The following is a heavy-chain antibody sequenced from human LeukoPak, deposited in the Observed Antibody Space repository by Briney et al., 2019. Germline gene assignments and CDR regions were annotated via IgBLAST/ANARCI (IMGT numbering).Heavy chain of an antibody. CDR2: IRYDGSNK. V-gene: IGHV3-30*02. J-gene: IGHJ4*02. CDR3: AKAAHYDFWSGYDY. Sequence: PGGSLRLSCAASGFTFSSYAMHWVRQAPGKGLEWVTFIRYDGSNKYYTDSVKARFTISRDNSKNTLYLQMNSLRAEDTAVYYCAKAAHYDFWSGYDYWGQGTVVTVSS. CDR1: GFTFSSYA. D-gene: IGHD3-3*01.